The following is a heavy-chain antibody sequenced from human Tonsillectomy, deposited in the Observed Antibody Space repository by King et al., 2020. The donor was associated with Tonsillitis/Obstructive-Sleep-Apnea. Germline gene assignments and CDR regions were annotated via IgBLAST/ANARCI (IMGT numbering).Heavy chain of an antibody. V-gene: IGHV4-59*01. J-gene: IGHJ4*02. Sequence: HVQLQESGPGLVKPSETLSLTCTVSAVSITPYYWSWIRQPPGKGLEWVGYVYYTGSTNYNPSLTSRVTISLDTSKNQFSLKLTSVTAADTAVYYCARGDGSFCTNGVCSQYYFDYWGQGTLVTVSS. D-gene: IGHD2-8*01. CDR2: VYYTGST. CDR1: AVSITPYY. CDR3: ARGDGSFCTNGVCSQYYFDY.